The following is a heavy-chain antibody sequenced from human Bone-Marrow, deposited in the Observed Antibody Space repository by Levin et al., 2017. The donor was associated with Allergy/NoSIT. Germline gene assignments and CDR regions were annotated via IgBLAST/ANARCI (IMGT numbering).Heavy chain of an antibody. V-gene: IGHV3-23*01. CDR3: AKARSGTYYYDSSGTPTTKLGGMDV. D-gene: IGHD3-22*01. CDR1: RFTFSSYA. CDR2: ISGSGGGT. J-gene: IGHJ6*02. Sequence: GGSLRLSCAASRFTFSSYAMSWVRQAPGKGLEWVSAISGSGGGTYYADSVKGRFTISRDNSKNTLYLQMNSLRAEDTAVYYCAKARSGTYYYDSSGTPTTKLGGMDVWGQGTTVTVSS.